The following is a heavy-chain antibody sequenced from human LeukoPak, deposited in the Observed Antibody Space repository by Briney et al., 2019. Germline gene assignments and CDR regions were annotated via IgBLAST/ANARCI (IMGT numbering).Heavy chain of an antibody. D-gene: IGHD2-15*01. CDR1: GYTFTSYD. J-gene: IGHJ4*02. V-gene: IGHV1-8*03. CDR2: VNPNSGNT. CDR3: ARGSAYCSGGSCYPLTYFDY. Sequence: ASVKVSCKAPGYTFTSYDINWARQATGQGLEWMGWVNPNSGNTGYAQKFQGRVTITRNTSISTAYMELSSLRSEDTAVYYCARGSAYCSGGSCYPLTYFDYWGQGTLVTVSS.